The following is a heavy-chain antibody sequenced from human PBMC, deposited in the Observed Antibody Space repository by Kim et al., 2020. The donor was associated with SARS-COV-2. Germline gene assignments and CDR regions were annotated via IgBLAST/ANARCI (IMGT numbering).Heavy chain of an antibody. V-gene: IGHV3-30*18. CDR1: GFTFSSYG. Sequence: GGSLRLSCAASGFTFSSYGKHWVRQAPGKGLEWVAVISYDGSNKYYADSVKGRFTISRDNSKNTLYLQMNSLRAEDTAVYYCAKDLKPGIAVAGCDYWGQGTLVTVSS. CDR3: AKDLKPGIAVAGCDY. CDR2: ISYDGSNK. J-gene: IGHJ4*02. D-gene: IGHD6-19*01.